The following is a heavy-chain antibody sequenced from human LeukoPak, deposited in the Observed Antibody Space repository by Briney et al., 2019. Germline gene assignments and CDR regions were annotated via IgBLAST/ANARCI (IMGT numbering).Heavy chain of an antibody. J-gene: IGHJ4*02. Sequence: SETLSLTCTVSGGSISSYYWSWIRQPPGKGLEWIGYIYYSGSTNYNPSLKSRVTISVDTSKNQFSLKLSSVTAADTAVYYCARGVFRGADMFDQWGQGTLVTVSS. CDR1: GGSISSYY. V-gene: IGHV4-59*08. CDR2: IYYSGST. CDR3: ARGVFRGADMFDQ. D-gene: IGHD2-15*01.